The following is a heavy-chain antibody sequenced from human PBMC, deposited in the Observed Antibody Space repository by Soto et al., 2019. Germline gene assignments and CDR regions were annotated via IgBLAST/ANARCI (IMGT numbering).Heavy chain of an antibody. CDR1: GYTFTSYA. CDR3: ARNEGNYYDSSGYYTRDYYYYGMDV. D-gene: IGHD3-22*01. CDR2: INAGNGNT. V-gene: IGHV1-3*01. Sequence: KASGYTFTSYAMHWVRQAPGQRLEWMGWINAGNGNTKYSQKFQGRVTITRDTSASTAYMELSSLRSEDTAVYYCARNEGNYYDSSGYYTRDYYYYGMDVWGQGTTVTVSS. J-gene: IGHJ6*02.